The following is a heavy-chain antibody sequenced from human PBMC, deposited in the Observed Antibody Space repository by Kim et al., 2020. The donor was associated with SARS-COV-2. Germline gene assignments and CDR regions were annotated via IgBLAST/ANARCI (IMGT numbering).Heavy chain of an antibody. J-gene: IGHJ3*02. CDR3: AREGYDILTASAKDAFDI. Sequence: GGSLRLSCAASGFTFRNNYMSWVCQAPGKGLEWVANIKHDGSEKYYVDSVKGRFTISRDNAKNSLFLQMNSLRAEDTAVYYCAREGYDILTASAKDAFDIWGQGTMVTVSS. V-gene: IGHV3-7*01. CDR2: IKHDGSEK. CDR1: GFTFRNNY. D-gene: IGHD3-9*01.